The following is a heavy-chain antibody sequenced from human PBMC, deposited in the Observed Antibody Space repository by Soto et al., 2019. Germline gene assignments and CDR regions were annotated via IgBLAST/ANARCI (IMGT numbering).Heavy chain of an antibody. CDR2: ISSNGGNT. Sequence: EVPLVESGGGLVQPGGSLRLSCAASGFTFSSYAMHWVRQAPGKGLEYVSAISSNGGNTYYANSVKGRFTISRDNSKNTLYLQMGSLRAEDMAVYYCAGQIAALDLWGRGTLVTVSS. CDR3: AGQIAALDL. CDR1: GFTFSSYA. V-gene: IGHV3-64*01. J-gene: IGHJ2*01. D-gene: IGHD6-13*01.